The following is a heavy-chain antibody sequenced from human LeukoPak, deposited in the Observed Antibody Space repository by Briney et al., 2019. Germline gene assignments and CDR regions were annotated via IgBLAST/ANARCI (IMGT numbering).Heavy chain of an antibody. CDR3: AKDYCSTTRCGMDS. V-gene: IGHV3-23*01. Sequence: PGGSLRLSCAASGFTFSSYAMSWVRQAPGKGLEWVSAISGSGGSTYYADSVKGRFTISRDNSKNTLYLQMNSLRDEDTAVYYCAKDYCSTTRCGMDSWGQGTLVTVSS. CDR2: ISGSGGST. CDR1: GFTFSSYA. J-gene: IGHJ4*02. D-gene: IGHD2-2*01.